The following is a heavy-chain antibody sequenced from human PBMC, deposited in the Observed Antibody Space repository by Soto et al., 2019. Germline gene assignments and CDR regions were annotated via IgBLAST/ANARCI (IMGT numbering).Heavy chain of an antibody. V-gene: IGHV1-69*01. J-gene: IGHJ6*02. CDR1: GGTFSSYA. Sequence: QVQLVQSGAEVKKPGSSVNVSCKASGGTFSSYAISWVRQAPGQGLEWMGGIIPIFGTANYAQKFQGRVTITADESTSTAYMELSSLRSEDTAVYYCARGKEWEPRRRWVMDVWGQGTTVTVSS. CDR3: ARGKEWEPRRRWVMDV. CDR2: IIPIFGTA. D-gene: IGHD1-26*01.